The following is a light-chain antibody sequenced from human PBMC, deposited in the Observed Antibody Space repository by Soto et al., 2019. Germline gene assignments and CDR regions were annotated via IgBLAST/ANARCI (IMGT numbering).Light chain of an antibody. CDR1: QSVSSY. J-gene: IGKJ2*01. CDR3: QQRSNWPRT. CDR2: DAS. Sequence: EIVLTQSPATLSLSPGERATLSCRASQSVSSYLAWYQQKPCQAPRLLIYDASNRATGIPARFSGSGSGTDVTLTISSLEPEDFAVYYGQQRSNWPRTFGQGNKLEIK. V-gene: IGKV3-11*01.